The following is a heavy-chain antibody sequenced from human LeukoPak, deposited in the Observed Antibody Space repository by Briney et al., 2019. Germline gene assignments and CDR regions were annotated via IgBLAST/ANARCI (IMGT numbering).Heavy chain of an antibody. J-gene: IGHJ4*02. D-gene: IGHD1-14*01. Sequence: GGSLRLSCPASGFTFSAYCMHWVRPAAGKGLEWLADIWQDGDQTYYADSVKGRFTISRDNAKNSLYLQLNSLGADDTAVYYCAKDLASTGAHELWGQGTLVTVSS. CDR2: IWQDGDQT. CDR1: GFTFSAYC. V-gene: IGHV3-7*01. CDR3: AKDLASTGAHEL.